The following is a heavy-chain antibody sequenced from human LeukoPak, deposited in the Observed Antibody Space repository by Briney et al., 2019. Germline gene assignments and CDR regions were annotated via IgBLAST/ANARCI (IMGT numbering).Heavy chain of an antibody. J-gene: IGHJ4*02. CDR3: AIDPYYYDSSGYHDY. Sequence: ASVKVSCKASGYTFTSYYMHWVRPAPGQGLEWMGWINPNSGGTNYAQKFQGRVTMTRDASISTAYMELSRLRSDDTAVYYCAIDPYYYDSSGYHDYWGQGTLVTVSS. CDR2: INPNSGGT. D-gene: IGHD3-22*01. CDR1: GYTFTSYY. V-gene: IGHV1-2*02.